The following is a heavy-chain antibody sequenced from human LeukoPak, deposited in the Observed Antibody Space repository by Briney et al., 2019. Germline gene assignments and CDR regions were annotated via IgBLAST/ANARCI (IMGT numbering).Heavy chain of an antibody. J-gene: IGHJ4*02. V-gene: IGHV3-7*01. CDR1: GFTFSSYW. D-gene: IGHD3-3*01. CDR3: ARGHRAWSY. CDR2: VKQDGSEK. Sequence: GGSLRLSCSASGFTFSSYWGTWVRQAPGKGLEWVANVKQDGSEKNYVDSVKGRFTISRDNAKNSLYLQMNSLRVDDTAVYYCARGHRAWSYWGQGTLVTVSS.